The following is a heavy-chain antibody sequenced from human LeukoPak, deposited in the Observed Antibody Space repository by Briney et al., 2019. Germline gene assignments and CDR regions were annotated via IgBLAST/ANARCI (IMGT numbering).Heavy chain of an antibody. CDR3: VRDSSSWNWFDP. CDR1: GYTFTSYA. V-gene: IGHV1-3*01. CDR2: INAGNTNT. J-gene: IGHJ5*02. D-gene: IGHD6-13*01. Sequence: GASVKVSCKASGYTFTSYAMHWVRQAPGQRPEWMGWINAGNTNTKYSQKFQGRVTITRDTSASTAYMELSSLKSEDTAVYYCVRDSSSWNWFDPWGQGTLVTVSS.